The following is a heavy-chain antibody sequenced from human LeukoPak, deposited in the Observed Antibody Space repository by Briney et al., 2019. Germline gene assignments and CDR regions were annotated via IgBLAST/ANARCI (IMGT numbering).Heavy chain of an antibody. J-gene: IGHJ5*02. CDR1: GGSFKGFY. CDR3: ARGSYYDSQRYDLGYFAP. CDR2: IHDSGRI. V-gene: IGHV4-34*01. Sequence: PSETLSLTCAVYGGSFKGFYWTWIRQPPGKGPEWIGEIHDSGRINYNASLKSRLTISIDTSKKQFFLNLSSVTAADTAVYYCARGSYYDSQRYDLGYFAPWGQGTLVTVSS. D-gene: IGHD3-22*01.